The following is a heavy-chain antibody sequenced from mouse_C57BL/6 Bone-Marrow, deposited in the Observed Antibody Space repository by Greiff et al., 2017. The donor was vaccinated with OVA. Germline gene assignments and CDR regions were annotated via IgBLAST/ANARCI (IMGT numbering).Heavy chain of an antibody. CDR1: GYTFTSYW. Sequence: QVQLKQPGAELVRPGSSVKLSCKASGYTFTSYWMHWVKQRPIQGLEWIGNIDPSDSETHYNQKFKDKATLTVDTSSSTAYMQLSSLTSEDSAVYCSAKRGGYYDSSPHWYFDVWGTGTTVTVSS. D-gene: IGHD1-1*01. CDR2: IDPSDSET. CDR3: AKRGGYYDSSPHWYFDV. J-gene: IGHJ1*03. V-gene: IGHV1-52*01.